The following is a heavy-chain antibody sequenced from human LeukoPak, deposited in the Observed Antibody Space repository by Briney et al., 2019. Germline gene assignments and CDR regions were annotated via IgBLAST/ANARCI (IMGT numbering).Heavy chain of an antibody. Sequence: ASVKVSCKASGYTFTGYYMHWVRQAPGQGLEWMGWINPNSGGTSYAQKFQGRVTMTRDTSTSTVYMELSSLRSEDTAVYYCAKGLGATYYYDSSGYYFDYWGQGTLVTVSS. J-gene: IGHJ4*02. CDR3: AKGLGATYYYDSSGYYFDY. CDR2: INPNSGGT. D-gene: IGHD3-22*01. CDR1: GYTFTGYY. V-gene: IGHV1-2*02.